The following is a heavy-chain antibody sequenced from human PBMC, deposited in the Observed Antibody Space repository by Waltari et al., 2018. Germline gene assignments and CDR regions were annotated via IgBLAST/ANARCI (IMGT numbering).Heavy chain of an antibody. V-gene: IGHV1-69*01. Sequence: QVQLVQSGAEVKKVGSSVKVSCKASGSTFSTHALSWVRQAPGHGLEWMGGIIPIVGTPSYAQVFQGRVTMTADESTSTVYMEMSMLRSDDTAIYYCAGCRDSSGYLNCMDVWGQGTTVTVSS. J-gene: IGHJ6*02. CDR3: AGCRDSSGYLNCMDV. D-gene: IGHD3-22*01. CDR2: IIPIVGTP. CDR1: GSTFSTHA.